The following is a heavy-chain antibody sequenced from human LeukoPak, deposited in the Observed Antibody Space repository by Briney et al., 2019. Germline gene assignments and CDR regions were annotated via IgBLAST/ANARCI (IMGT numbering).Heavy chain of an antibody. Sequence: ASVKVSCKASGYTFTSYYMHWVRQAPGQGLEWMGIINPSGGSTSYAQKLQGRVTMTRDTSTSTVYMELSSLRSEDTAVYYCARGRTHDSSGLEVVPWGQGTLVTVSS. CDR3: ARGRTHDSSGLEVVP. CDR2: INPSGGST. J-gene: IGHJ5*02. D-gene: IGHD3-22*01. CDR1: GYTFTSYY. V-gene: IGHV1-46*01.